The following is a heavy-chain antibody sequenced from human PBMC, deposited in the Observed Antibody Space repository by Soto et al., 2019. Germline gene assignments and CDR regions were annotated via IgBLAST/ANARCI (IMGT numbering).Heavy chain of an antibody. V-gene: IGHV3-48*01. CDR2: ISSGSSTK. D-gene: IGHD2-2*01. CDR1: GFTFRSYS. Sequence: PGGSLRLSCAASGFTFRSYSMNWVRQAPGKGLEWVSYISSGSSTKYYADSVKGRFTISRDNAKDSLYLQMNSLRADDTAVYYCARDSYCSSTSSHSAPFHIWGQGTTLSVSS. CDR3: ARDSYCSSTSSHSAPFHI. J-gene: IGHJ3*02.